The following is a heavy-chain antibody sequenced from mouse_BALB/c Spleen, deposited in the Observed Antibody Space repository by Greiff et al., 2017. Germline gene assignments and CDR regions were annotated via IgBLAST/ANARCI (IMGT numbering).Heavy chain of an antibody. CDR3: ARGDGSAWFAY. J-gene: IGHJ3*01. Sequence: VQLQQSVPELVKPGASVKMSCKASGYTFTSYVMHWVKQKPGQGLEWIGYINPYNDGTKYNEKFKGKATLTSDKSSSTAYMELSSLTSEDSAVYYCARGDGSAWFAYWGQGTLVTVSA. D-gene: IGHD1-1*01. V-gene: IGHV1-14*01. CDR2: INPYNDGT. CDR1: GYTFTSYV.